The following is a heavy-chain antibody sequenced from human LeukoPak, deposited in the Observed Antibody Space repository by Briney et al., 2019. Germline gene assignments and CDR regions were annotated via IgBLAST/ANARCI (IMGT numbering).Heavy chain of an antibody. CDR3: ARIGGDRHPIEY. J-gene: IGHJ4*02. CDR1: GFTFSSYG. D-gene: IGHD2-21*02. V-gene: IGHV3-33*01. CDR2: IWYDGTNK. Sequence: GGSLRLSCAASGFTFSSYGMHWVRQAPGKGLEWVAVIWYDGTNKYYADSVKGRFTISRDNSKNTLYLQMNSLRAEDTAVYYCARIGGDRHPIEYWGQGTLVAVSS.